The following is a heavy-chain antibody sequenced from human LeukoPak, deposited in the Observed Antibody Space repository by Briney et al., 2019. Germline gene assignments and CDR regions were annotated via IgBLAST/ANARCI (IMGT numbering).Heavy chain of an antibody. D-gene: IGHD3-10*01. Sequence: KSGGSLRLSCAASGFTFSSYAMSWVRQAPGKGLEWVANIKQDGSEKYYVDSVKGRFTISRDNAKNSLYLQMNSLRAEDTAVYYCARAGYYGSGDYYYYGMDVWGQGTTATVSS. CDR3: ARAGYYGSGDYYYYGMDV. V-gene: IGHV3-7*01. CDR1: GFTFSSYA. CDR2: IKQDGSEK. J-gene: IGHJ6*02.